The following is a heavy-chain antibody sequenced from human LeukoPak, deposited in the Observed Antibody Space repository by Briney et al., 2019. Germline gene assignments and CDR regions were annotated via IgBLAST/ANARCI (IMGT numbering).Heavy chain of an antibody. J-gene: IGHJ4*02. V-gene: IGHV3-53*01. D-gene: IGHD3-10*01. CDR3: AKEGLLWFGELLRPFDY. CDR2: IYSGGST. Sequence: PGGSLRLSCAASGFTVSSNYMSWVRQAPGKGLEWVSVIYSGGSTYYADSVKGRFTISRDNSKNTLYLQMNSLRAEDTAVYYCAKEGLLWFGELLRPFDYWGQGTLVTVSS. CDR1: GFTVSSNY.